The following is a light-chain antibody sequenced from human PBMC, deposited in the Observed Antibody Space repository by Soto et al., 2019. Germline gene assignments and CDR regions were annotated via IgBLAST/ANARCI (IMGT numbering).Light chain of an antibody. J-gene: IGLJ1*01. CDR3: SSYTNLTTRDCV. Sequence: QSALTQPASVSGSPGQSITISCTGTSGDIGSYNRVSWYQQHPGKAPKLIIYEVTDRPSGVSNRFSGSKSGNTASLTISGLQAEDEDEYYCSSYTNLTTRDCVFGNGTKLTV. CDR2: EVT. CDR1: SGDIGSYNR. V-gene: IGLV2-14*01.